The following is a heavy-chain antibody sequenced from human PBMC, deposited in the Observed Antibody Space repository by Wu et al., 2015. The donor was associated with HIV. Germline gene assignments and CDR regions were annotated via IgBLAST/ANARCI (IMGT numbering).Heavy chain of an antibody. CDR2: IIPIFTTA. Sequence: QVQLVQSGAEVKEPGASVKVSCKASGYTFTGHYMHWVRQAPGQGLEWMGGIIPIFTTANYAQKFQGRVTITADESTSTAYMELSSLRSEDTAVYYCARTVISATGSPYYFDNWGQGTLVIVSS. D-gene: IGHD6-13*01. CDR3: ARTVISATGSPYYFDN. V-gene: IGHV1-69*01. J-gene: IGHJ4*02. CDR1: GYTFTGHY.